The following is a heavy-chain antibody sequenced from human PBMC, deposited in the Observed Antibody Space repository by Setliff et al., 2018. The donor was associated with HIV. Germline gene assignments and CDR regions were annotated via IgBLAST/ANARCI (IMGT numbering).Heavy chain of an antibody. CDR3: ARQGQLGSE. CDR1: GGSIYGSDYY. CDR2: IYYSEST. D-gene: IGHD1-1*01. J-gene: IGHJ4*02. V-gene: IGHV4-39*01. Sequence: SETLSLTCTVSGGSIYGSDYYWGWIRQPPGKGLESIGSIYYSESTYYKPSLKSRVTISVDTSKNQFSLKLSSVTAADTAVYYCARQGQLGSEWGQGTLVTVSS.